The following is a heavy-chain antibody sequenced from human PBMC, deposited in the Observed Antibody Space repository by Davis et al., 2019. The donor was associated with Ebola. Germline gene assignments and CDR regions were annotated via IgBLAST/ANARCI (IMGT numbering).Heavy chain of an antibody. CDR1: GFTFSSYA. V-gene: IGHV3-64D*06. J-gene: IGHJ4*02. CDR2: ISSNGGST. CDR3: VKDEGWEPNRTNDY. D-gene: IGHD1-26*01. Sequence: GESLKISCSASGFTFSSYAMHWVRQAPGKGLEYVSAISSNGGSTYYADSVKGRFTISRDNSKNTLYLQMSSLRAEDTAVYYCVKDEGWEPNRTNDYWGQGTLVTVSS.